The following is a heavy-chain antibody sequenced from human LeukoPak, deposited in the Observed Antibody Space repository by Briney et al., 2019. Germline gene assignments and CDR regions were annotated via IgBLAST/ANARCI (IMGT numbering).Heavy chain of an antibody. J-gene: IGHJ4*02. Sequence: SETLSLTCTVSGGSISSYYWSWIRQPAGKGLEWIGRIYTSGSTNYNPSLKSRVTMSVDTSKNQFSVKVNSVTAADTAVYYCARGLAVAADRALDYWGQGTLVTVSS. CDR1: GGSISSYY. D-gene: IGHD2-15*01. CDR3: ARGLAVAADRALDY. V-gene: IGHV4-4*07. CDR2: IYTSGST.